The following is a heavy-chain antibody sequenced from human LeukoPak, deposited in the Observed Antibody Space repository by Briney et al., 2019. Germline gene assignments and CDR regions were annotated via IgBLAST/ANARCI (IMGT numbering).Heavy chain of an antibody. J-gene: IGHJ4*02. V-gene: IGHV4-39*01. CDR2: ISYSGTT. CDR3: AANSADYNTLGSSYKV. CDR1: SVSISSSPYF. Sequence: SETLSLTCTVSSVSISSSPYFWAWIRQSPEKGLEWIATISYSGTTYYNPSLKSRVTISFDTSQNQFSLKMNSMTAADTAVFYCAANSADYNTLGSSYKVWGQGLLVTVSS. D-gene: IGHD3-10*01.